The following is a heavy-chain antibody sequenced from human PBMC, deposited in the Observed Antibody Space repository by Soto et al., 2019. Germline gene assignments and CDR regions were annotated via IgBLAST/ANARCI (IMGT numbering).Heavy chain of an antibody. CDR3: ARGRLDYDFWSGYYNHYYGMDV. CDR2: MNPNSGNT. CDR1: GYTFTSYD. J-gene: IGHJ6*02. V-gene: IGHV1-8*01. Sequence: GESLKISCKASGYTFTSYDINWVRQATGQGLEWMGWMNPNSGNTGYAQKFQGRVTMTRNTSIRTAYMELSSLRSEDTAVYYCARGRLDYDFWSGYYNHYYGMDVWGQGTTVTVSS. D-gene: IGHD3-3*01.